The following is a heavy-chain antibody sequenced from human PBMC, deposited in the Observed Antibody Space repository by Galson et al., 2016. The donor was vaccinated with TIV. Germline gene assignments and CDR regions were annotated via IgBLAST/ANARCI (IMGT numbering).Heavy chain of an antibody. CDR3: ARLEGYDDSASDY. J-gene: IGHJ4*02. CDR1: GYRFTNHW. Sequence: QSGAEVTKPGESLKISCKASGYRFTNHWIGWVRQMPGKGLEWMGVIYPGDSDTRYSPSFQGQVTISADKSSSTAHLQWSSLKASDTAMYYCARLEGYDDSASDYWGRGTLVTVSS. CDR2: IYPGDSDT. D-gene: IGHD3-22*01. V-gene: IGHV5-51*01.